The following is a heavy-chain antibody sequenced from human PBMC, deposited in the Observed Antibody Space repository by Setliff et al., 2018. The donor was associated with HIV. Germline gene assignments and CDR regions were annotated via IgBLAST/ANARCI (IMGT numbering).Heavy chain of an antibody. CDR1: GYTFTSYY. V-gene: IGHV1-46*01. J-gene: IGHJ6*02. CDR2: INPSGGST. Sequence: ASVKVSCKASGYTFTSYYIHWVRQAPGQGLEWMGIINPSGGSTNYAQKFQDRVTMTRDTSINAAYMELRGLRSDDTAVYYCARNFGLSPSGKYYYYYGMDIWGQGTTVTVSS. D-gene: IGHD3-10*01. CDR3: ARNFGLSPSGKYYYYYGMDI.